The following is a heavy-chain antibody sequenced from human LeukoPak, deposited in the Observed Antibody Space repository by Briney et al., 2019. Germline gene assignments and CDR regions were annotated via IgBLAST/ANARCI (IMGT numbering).Heavy chain of an antibody. D-gene: IGHD3-22*01. J-gene: IGHJ4*02. CDR1: GYTFTSYY. Sequence: ASVKVSCKASGYTFTSYYMHWVRQAPGQGLEWMRIINPSGGSTSYAQKFQGRVTMTRDTSTSTVYMELSSLRSEDTAVYYCASSHGDGMIVVGPFDYWGQGTLVTVSS. CDR2: INPSGGST. V-gene: IGHV1-46*01. CDR3: ASSHGDGMIVVGPFDY.